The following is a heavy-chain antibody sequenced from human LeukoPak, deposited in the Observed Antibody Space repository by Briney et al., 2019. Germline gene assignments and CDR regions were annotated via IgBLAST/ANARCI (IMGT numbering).Heavy chain of an antibody. CDR1: GFTFSSYA. D-gene: IGHD3-22*01. CDR3: AKALRITMIVVVQDEYYFDY. J-gene: IGHJ4*02. Sequence: PGGSLRLSCAASGFTFSSYAMSWVRQAPGKGLEWVSAISGSGGSTYYADSVKGRFTISRDNSKDTLYLQMNSLRAEDTAVYYCAKALRITMIVVVQDEYYFDYWGQGTLVTVSS. CDR2: ISGSGGST. V-gene: IGHV3-23*01.